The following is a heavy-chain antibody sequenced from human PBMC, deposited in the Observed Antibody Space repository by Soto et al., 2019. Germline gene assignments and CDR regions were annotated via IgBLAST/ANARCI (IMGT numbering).Heavy chain of an antibody. CDR2: ISSSSSYI. J-gene: IGHJ3*02. CDR3: ARGQGYCSGGSCPPRLFRAFDI. CDR1: GFTFSSYS. D-gene: IGHD2-15*01. Sequence: GGSLRLSCAASGFTFSSYSMNWVRQAPGKGLEWVSSISSSSSYIYYADSVKGRFTISRDNAKNSLYLQMNSLRAEDTAVYYCARGQGYCSGGSCPPRLFRAFDIWGQGTMVTVSS. V-gene: IGHV3-21*01.